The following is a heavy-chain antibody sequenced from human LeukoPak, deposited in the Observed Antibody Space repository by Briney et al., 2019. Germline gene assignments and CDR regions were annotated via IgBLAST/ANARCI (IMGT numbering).Heavy chain of an antibody. CDR3: ARDVVPRDYGDTLNAYDL. V-gene: IGHV4-34*01. CDR1: GGSLSGYY. Sequence: SETLSLTCAVSGGSLSGYYWSWIRQSPGKGLEWMGDIHHDGRTKYKSSFKSRITLFLVSSKNEVSLRLSPVTPADTALYFCARDVVPRDYGDTLNAYDLWGQGTMVTVS. CDR2: IHHDGRT. D-gene: IGHD4-17*01. J-gene: IGHJ3*01.